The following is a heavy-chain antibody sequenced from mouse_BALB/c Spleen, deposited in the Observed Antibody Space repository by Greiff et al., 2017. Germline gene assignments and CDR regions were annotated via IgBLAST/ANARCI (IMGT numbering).Heavy chain of an antibody. CDR1: GFTFSSFG. D-gene: IGHD2-4*01. Sequence: EVQGVESGGGLVQPGGSRKLSCAASGFTFSSFGMHWVRQAPEKGLEWVAYISSGSSTIYYADTVKGRFTISRDNPKNTLFLQMTSLRSEDTAKYCCARYDYDEGFAYWGQGTLVTVSA. CDR3: ARYDYDEGFAY. V-gene: IGHV5-17*02. CDR2: ISSGSSTI. J-gene: IGHJ3*01.